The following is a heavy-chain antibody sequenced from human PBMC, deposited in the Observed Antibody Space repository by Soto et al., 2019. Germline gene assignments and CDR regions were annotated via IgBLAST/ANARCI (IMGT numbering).Heavy chain of an antibody. V-gene: IGHV3-7*01. CDR2: MNQDGSEK. D-gene: IGHD6-19*01. J-gene: IGHJ4*02. Sequence: GGSLRLSCAASGFIFSSYSMNWVRQAPGKGLEWVANMNQDGSEKYYVDSVKGRFTISRDNAKNSLFLQMNSLRAEGTAVYYCASVRVAVGFDYWGQGTPVTVSS. CDR1: GFIFSSYS. CDR3: ASVRVAVGFDY.